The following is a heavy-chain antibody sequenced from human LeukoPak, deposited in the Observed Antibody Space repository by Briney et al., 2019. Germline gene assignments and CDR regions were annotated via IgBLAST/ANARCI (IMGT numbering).Heavy chain of an antibody. D-gene: IGHD6-19*01. CDR3: ARQGKAVAGTYFDY. CDR1: GGSFSGYY. V-gene: IGHV4-34*01. J-gene: IGHJ4*02. Sequence: SETLSLTCAVYGGSFSGYYWSWIRQPPGKGLEWIGEINHSGSTNYNPSLKSRVTISVDTSKNQFSLKLSSVTAADTAVYYCARQGKAVAGTYFDYWGQGTLVTVSS. CDR2: INHSGST.